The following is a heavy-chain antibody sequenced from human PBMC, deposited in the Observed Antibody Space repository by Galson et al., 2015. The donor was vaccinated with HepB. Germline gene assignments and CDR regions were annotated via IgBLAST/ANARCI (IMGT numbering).Heavy chain of an antibody. V-gene: IGHV3-33*01. CDR3: ARDGGVGGLLLGIRFDY. CDR2: VFYDGGSR. CDR1: GFTFNNYG. D-gene: IGHD1-26*01. J-gene: IGHJ4*02. Sequence: SLRLSCAASGFTFNNYGMHWVRQAPGKGLEWVAIVFYDGGSRYNADSVKGRFTISRDNSRNTLYLQMNSLRAEDTALYYCARDGGVGGLLLGIRFDYWGQGTLVTVSS.